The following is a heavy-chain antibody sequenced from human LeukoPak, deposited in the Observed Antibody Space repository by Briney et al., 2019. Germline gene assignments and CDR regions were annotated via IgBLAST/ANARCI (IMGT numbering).Heavy chain of an antibody. V-gene: IGHV3-20*04. CDR2: INWNGGST. Sequence: GGSLRLSCAASGFTFDDYGISWVRQAPGKGLEWVSGINWNGGSTGYADSVKGRFTISRDNAKNSLYLQMNSLRAEDTALYYCARVAGGAFFGDLDCWGQGTLVTVSS. CDR3: ARVAGGAFFGDLDC. J-gene: IGHJ4*02. CDR1: GFTFDDYG. D-gene: IGHD3-10*01.